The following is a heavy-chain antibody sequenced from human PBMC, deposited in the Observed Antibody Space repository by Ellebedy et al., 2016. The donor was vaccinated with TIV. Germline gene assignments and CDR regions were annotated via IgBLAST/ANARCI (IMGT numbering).Heavy chain of an antibody. V-gene: IGHV4-61*01. Sequence: SETLSLXCSVSGVSVNTGNYFWSWIRQPPGKALEWIGYIYHSGSTSYSPSLKSRATISIDTSNNQFSLKLSSVTAADTAVFYCARGQYNSGTKSMDVWGRGTTVTVSS. CDR1: GVSVNTGNYF. CDR3: ARGQYNSGTKSMDV. D-gene: IGHD6-19*01. J-gene: IGHJ6*02. CDR2: IYHSGST.